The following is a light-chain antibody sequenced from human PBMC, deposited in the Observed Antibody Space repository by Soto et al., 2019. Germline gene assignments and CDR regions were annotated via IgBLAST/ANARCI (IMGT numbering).Light chain of an antibody. CDR2: TND. CDR3: GAWDTSLTTVL. V-gene: IGLV1-44*01. CDR1: NSNIGSNP. Sequence: QSVLTQPPSASGTPGQRVTLSCSGSNSNIGSNPVYWYQQLPGTAPKLVIHTNDQRPSGVPDRFSGSQSGTSATLGITGLQTGDEADYYCGAWDTSLTTVLFGGGTKVTVL. J-gene: IGLJ2*01.